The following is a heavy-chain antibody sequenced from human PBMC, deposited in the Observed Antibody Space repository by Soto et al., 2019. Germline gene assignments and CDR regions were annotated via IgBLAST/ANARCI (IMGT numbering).Heavy chain of an antibody. V-gene: IGHV4-4*07. J-gene: IGHJ4*02. CDR3: AREGSYSAYNFAHGIQLWSFDF. CDR2: IFSSGST. CDR1: GGSINTFY. Sequence: SETLSLTCTVSGGSINTFYWSWVRQPAGKGLEWIGRIFSSGSTSFNPSLESRVAMSVDTSKNHFSLNLSSVTAADMAVYYCAREGSYSAYNFAHGIQLWSFDFWGQGTLVTVSS. D-gene: IGHD5-12*01.